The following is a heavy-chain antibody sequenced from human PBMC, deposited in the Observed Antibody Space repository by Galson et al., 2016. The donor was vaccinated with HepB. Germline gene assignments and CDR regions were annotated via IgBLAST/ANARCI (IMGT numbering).Heavy chain of an antibody. CDR2: FDADDAET. CDR3: ATLILVGYSSGWALLY. D-gene: IGHD6-19*01. V-gene: IGHV1-24*01. Sequence: SVKVSCKVSGHTLTELGMHWVRQAPGKGLEWIGGFDADDAETIYAQKYQGRLTMTEDTSTDTAYMELSSLRSEDTAVYYCATLILVGYSSGWALLYWGQGTLVTVSS. CDR1: GHTLTELG. J-gene: IGHJ4*02.